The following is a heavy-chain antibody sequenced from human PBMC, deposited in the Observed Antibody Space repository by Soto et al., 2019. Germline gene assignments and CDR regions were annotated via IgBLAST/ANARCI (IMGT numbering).Heavy chain of an antibody. CDR2: INPKFGDT. D-gene: IGHD3-10*02. Sequence: QVQLVQSGAEVKEPGDSVRVSCEASGYTFTAYHIHLVRQASGQGLEWMGWINPKFGDTTYAQDFQGRVSMTRDMSISTVYMELSRLTSADTAIYYCARNMDYYYGRGSGNGHGVWGQGTTVTVFS. V-gene: IGHV1-2*02. CDR1: GYTFTAYH. CDR3: ARNMDYYYGRGSGNGHGV. J-gene: IGHJ6*02.